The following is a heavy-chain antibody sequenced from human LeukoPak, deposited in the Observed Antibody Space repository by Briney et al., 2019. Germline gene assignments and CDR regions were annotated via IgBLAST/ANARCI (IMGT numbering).Heavy chain of an antibody. CDR1: GGSISSYY. Sequence: PSETLSLTCTVSGGSISSYYWGWIRQPPGKGLEWIGYIFYSGSTNYNPSLNSRVTISLDTSKNQFSLKLSSVTAADTAVYYCARDPSPIYGSGYYYYGLDVWGQGTTVTVSS. V-gene: IGHV4-59*01. CDR3: ARDPSPIYGSGYYYYGLDV. J-gene: IGHJ6*02. CDR2: IFYSGST. D-gene: IGHD3-10*01.